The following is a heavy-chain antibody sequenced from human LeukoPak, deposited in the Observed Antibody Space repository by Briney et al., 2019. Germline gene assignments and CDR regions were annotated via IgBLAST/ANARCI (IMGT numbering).Heavy chain of an antibody. CDR2: INSDGSST. CDR3: ARYSGSYDSFDH. CDR1: GFTFSSYA. V-gene: IGHV3-74*01. J-gene: IGHJ4*02. D-gene: IGHD1-26*01. Sequence: GGSLRLSCAASGFTFSSYAMSWVRQAPGKGLVWVSRINSDGSSTSYADSVKGRFTISRDNAKNTLYLQMNSLRAEDTAVYFCARYSGSYDSFDHWGQGTLVTVSS.